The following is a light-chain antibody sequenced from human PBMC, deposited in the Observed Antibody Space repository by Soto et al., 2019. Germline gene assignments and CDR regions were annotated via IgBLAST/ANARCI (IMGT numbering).Light chain of an antibody. CDR1: QSISSY. CDR3: QKYNKAPWK. Sequence: DIQMTQSPSSLSASVGDRVTITCRASQSISSYLNWYQQKPGTAPKLLVYGTSTLQSGVPSRFSGSGWGTDFILTISSLQPEDVATYYCQKYNKAPWKFGQGTKVDNK. V-gene: IGKV1-27*01. J-gene: IGKJ1*01. CDR2: GTS.